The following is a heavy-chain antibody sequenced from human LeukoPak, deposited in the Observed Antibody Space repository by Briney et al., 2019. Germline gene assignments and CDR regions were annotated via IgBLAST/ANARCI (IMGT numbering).Heavy chain of an antibody. Sequence: GASVKVSCKASGGTFSSYAISWVRQAPGQGLEWMGGIIPIFGTANYAQKFQGRVTITADKSTSTAYMELSSLRSEDTAVYYCAGPARDFWSGYQYYHYYYYMDVWGKGTTVTVSS. CDR2: IIPIFGTA. V-gene: IGHV1-69*06. CDR3: AGPARDFWSGYQYYHYYYYMDV. CDR1: GGTFSSYA. J-gene: IGHJ6*03. D-gene: IGHD3-3*01.